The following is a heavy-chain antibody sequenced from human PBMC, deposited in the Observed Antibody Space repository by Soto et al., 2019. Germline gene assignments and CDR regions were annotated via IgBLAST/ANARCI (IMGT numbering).Heavy chain of an antibody. CDR3: ARHPGGRGYYYGMDV. J-gene: IGHJ6*01. CDR1: GGTFSSYA. V-gene: IGHV1-69*13. Sequence: GASVKVSCKASGGTFSSYAISWVRQAPGQGLEWMGGIIPIVGTANYAQKFQGRVTITADESTSTAYMELSSLRSEDTAVYYCARHPGGRGYYYGMDVWGQGTTVTVSS. D-gene: IGHD2-15*01. CDR2: IIPIVGTA.